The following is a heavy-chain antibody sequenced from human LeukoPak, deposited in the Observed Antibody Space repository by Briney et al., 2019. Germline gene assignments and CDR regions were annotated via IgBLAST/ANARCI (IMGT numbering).Heavy chain of an antibody. V-gene: IGHV7-4-1*02. CDR2: INTNTGNP. CDR1: GYTFTGYY. J-gene: IGHJ3*02. Sequence: ASVKVSCKASGYTFTGYYMHWVRQAPGQGLGWMGWINTNTGNPTYAQGFTGRFVFSLDTSVSTAYLQISSLKAEDTAVYYCAMGDQWLVRVGEAFDIRGQGTMVTVSS. CDR3: AMGDQWLVRVGEAFDI. D-gene: IGHD6-19*01.